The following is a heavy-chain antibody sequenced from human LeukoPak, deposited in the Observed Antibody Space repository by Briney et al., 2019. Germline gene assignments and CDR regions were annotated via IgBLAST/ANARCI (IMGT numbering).Heavy chain of an antibody. CDR1: GFTFSNAW. CDR2: IKSKTDGGTT. CDR3: TTVIAAAENDAFDI. Sequence: GGSLRLSCAASGFTFSNAWMSWVRQAPGKGLEWVGRIKSKTDGGTTDYAVPVKGRFTISRDDSKNTLYLQMNSLKTEDTAVYYCTTVIAAAENDAFDIWGQGTMVTVSS. V-gene: IGHV3-15*01. D-gene: IGHD6-13*01. J-gene: IGHJ3*02.